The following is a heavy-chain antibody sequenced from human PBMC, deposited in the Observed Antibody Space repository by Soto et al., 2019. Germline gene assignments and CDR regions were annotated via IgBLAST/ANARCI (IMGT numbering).Heavy chain of an antibody. CDR2: ISGSGGST. CDR3: AKIPLPRDGYNRPYYFDY. J-gene: IGHJ4*02. V-gene: IGHV3-23*01. Sequence: GGSLRLSCAASGFTFSSYAMSWVRQAPGKGLERVSAISGSGGSTYYADSVKGRFTISRDNSKNKLYLQMNSLRAEDTAVYYYAKIPLPRDGYNRPYYFDYWGQGTLVTVSS. CDR1: GFTFSSYA. D-gene: IGHD5-12*01.